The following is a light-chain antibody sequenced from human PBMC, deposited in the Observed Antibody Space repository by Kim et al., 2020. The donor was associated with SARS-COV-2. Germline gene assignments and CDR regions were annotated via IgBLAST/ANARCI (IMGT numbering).Light chain of an antibody. J-gene: IGLJ2*01. CDR3: SSYTSSSTLI. CDR2: EVS. V-gene: IGLV2-18*02. Sequence: GPPLPISCTGTSHDVGSYTPVSWYQHPPGTAPKLIISEVSDRPSGVPHRFSGSKSGNTASLTISWLQTEDEADYYCSSYTSSSTLIFGGGTKVTVL. CDR1: SHDVGSYTP.